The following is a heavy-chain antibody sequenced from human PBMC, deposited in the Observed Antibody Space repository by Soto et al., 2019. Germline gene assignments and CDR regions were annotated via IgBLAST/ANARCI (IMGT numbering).Heavy chain of an antibody. Sequence: QVQLQESGPGLVKPSQTLSLTCTVSGGSISSGDYYWSWIRQPPGKGLEWIGYIYYSGSTYYNPSLKSRVTISVDTSKNQCSLKLSSVTAADTAVYYCARVSGIAAAGDYYYYYGMDVWGQGTTVTVSS. D-gene: IGHD6-13*01. CDR3: ARVSGIAAAGDYYYYYGMDV. CDR1: GGSISSGDYY. V-gene: IGHV4-30-4*01. J-gene: IGHJ6*02. CDR2: IYYSGST.